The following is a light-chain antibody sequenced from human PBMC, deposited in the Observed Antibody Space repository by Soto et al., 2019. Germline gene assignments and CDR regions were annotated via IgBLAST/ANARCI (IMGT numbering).Light chain of an antibody. CDR2: GNS. CDR1: SFNIGAGYD. J-gene: IGLJ1*01. CDR3: QCFDSNLSGSF. V-gene: IGLV1-40*01. Sequence: QSVLTQPPSVSGAPGQRVTISCTGSSFNIGAGYDVPWYQQLPGKAPKLLIYGNSNRPSGVPDRFSGSKSGTSASLAITGLQDEDEADYYCQCFDSNLSGSFFGTGTKLTVL.